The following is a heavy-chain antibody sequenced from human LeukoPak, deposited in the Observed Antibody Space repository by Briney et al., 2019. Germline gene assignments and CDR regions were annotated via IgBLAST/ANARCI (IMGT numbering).Heavy chain of an antibody. V-gene: IGHV4-30-2*01. J-gene: IGHJ5*02. CDR1: GGSISSGGYS. CDR3: ARHGLGYLTTVTTFRSNWFDP. D-gene: IGHD4-17*01. CDR2: IYHSGST. Sequence: SQTLSLTCAVSGGSISSGGYSWSWIRQPPGKGLEWIGYIYHSGSTYYNPSLKSRVTISVDTSKNQFSLKLSSVTAADTAVYYCARHGLGYLTTVTTFRSNWFDPWGQGTLVTVSS.